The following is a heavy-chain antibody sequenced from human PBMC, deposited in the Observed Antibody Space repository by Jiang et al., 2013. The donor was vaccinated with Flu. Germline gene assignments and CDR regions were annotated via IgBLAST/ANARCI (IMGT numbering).Heavy chain of an antibody. CDR3: ARLGVTMFGVVSLVDP. CDR2: IYYTGST. D-gene: IGHD3-3*01. CDR1: GGSISSSSYY. V-gene: IGHV4-39*01. Sequence: SLTCTVSGGSISSSSYYWGWIRQPPGKGLEWIGNIYYTGSTYYNPSLKSRVTISVDTSNNQFSLKLISVTAADTAVYYCARLGVTMFGVVSLVDPWGQGTLVTVSS. J-gene: IGHJ5*02.